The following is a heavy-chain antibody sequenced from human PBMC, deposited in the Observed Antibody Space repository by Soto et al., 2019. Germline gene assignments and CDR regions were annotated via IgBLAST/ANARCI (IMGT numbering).Heavy chain of an antibody. J-gene: IGHJ4*02. CDR3: ARDGITTPCPFDN. CDR1: GFNFSDQY. Sequence: GSLRLSCAASGFNFSDQYMSWIRQAPGKGLEWVSYISYSSSYSSYADSVRGRFTISRDNAKNSLYLQMNSLRAEDTAVYYCARDGITTPCPFDNWGQGTLVTVSS. V-gene: IGHV3-11*06. CDR2: ISYSSSYS. D-gene: IGHD3-22*01.